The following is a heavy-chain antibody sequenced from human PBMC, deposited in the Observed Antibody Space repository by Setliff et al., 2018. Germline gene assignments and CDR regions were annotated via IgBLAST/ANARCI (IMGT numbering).Heavy chain of an antibody. CDR2: IIGSGIST. J-gene: IGHJ4*01. Sequence: GGSLRLSCAASGFTFSSDAMTRVRQAPGKGLEWVSTIIGSGISTYYADSVQGRVAISRDNHKNTLHLQMNSLRVEDTAIYYCAKSPHDFWSGRVFFDYWGQGMLVTVSS. CDR1: GFTFSSDA. V-gene: IGHV3-23*01. D-gene: IGHD3-3*01. CDR3: AKSPHDFWSGRVFFDY.